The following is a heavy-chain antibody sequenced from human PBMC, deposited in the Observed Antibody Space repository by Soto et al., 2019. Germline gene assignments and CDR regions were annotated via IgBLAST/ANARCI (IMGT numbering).Heavy chain of an antibody. J-gene: IGHJ1*01. V-gene: IGHV3-7*03. CDR1: GFIFSDYS. CDR2: IKQDGGEE. CDR3: AKLAVAGPEYFQH. Sequence: PGGSLRLSCAASGFIFSDYSMSWVRQSPGKGLEGVANIKQDGGEEDYVDSVKGRLTISRDNAKNSLYLQMNSLRAEDTAVYYCAKLAVAGPEYFQHWGQGTLVTVSS. D-gene: IGHD6-19*01.